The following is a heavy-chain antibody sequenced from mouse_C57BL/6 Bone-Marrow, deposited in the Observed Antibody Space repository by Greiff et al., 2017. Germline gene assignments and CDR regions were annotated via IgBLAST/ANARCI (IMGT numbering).Heavy chain of an antibody. D-gene: IGHD1-1*01. V-gene: IGHV2-2*01. CDR1: GFSLTSYG. CDR3: ASGIYYYGSPWYFDV. J-gene: IGHJ1*03. CDR2: IWSGGST. Sequence: VQLQQSGPGLVQPSQSLSITCTVSGFSLTSYGVHWVRQSPGKGLEWLGVIWSGGSTDYNAAFISRLSISKDNSKSQVFFKMNSLQADDTAIYYCASGIYYYGSPWYFDVWGTGTTVTVSS.